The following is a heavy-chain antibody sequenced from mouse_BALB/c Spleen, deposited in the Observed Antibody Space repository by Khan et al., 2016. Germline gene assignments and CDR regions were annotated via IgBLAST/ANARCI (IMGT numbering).Heavy chain of an antibody. Sequence: QIQLVQSGPELKKPGETVKISCKASGYTFTNYGMNWVKQAPGKGLKWMGWINTNTGEPTYAEEFKGRFAFSLETSARTAYLQINNLKTEDTATYFCARWGGLRRGYYFDYWGQGTTLTVSS. CDR2: INTNTGEP. J-gene: IGHJ2*01. V-gene: IGHV9-3*02. D-gene: IGHD2-4*01. CDR1: GYTFTNYG. CDR3: ARWGGLRRGYYFDY.